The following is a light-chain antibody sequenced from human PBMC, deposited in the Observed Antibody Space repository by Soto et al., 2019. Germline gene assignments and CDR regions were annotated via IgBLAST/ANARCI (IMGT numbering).Light chain of an antibody. V-gene: IGKV3-20*01. J-gene: IGKJ2*01. Sequence: ENVLTQSPGTLSSSPGERATLSCRASQSVRNNYLAWYQKKPGQAPRLLIFGASIRATGIPDRFSGSGSGTYFTLTISSLEPEDFAVFYCHQYDGAPHTFGQGTKLEIK. CDR1: QSVRNNY. CDR3: HQYDGAPHT. CDR2: GAS.